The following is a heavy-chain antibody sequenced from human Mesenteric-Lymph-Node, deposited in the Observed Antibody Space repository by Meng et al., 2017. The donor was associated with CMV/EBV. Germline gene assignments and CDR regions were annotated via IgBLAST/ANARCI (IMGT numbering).Heavy chain of an antibody. Sequence: GGSLRLSCAASGFTFSSYWMHWVRQAPGKGLVWVSRINSDGSSTSYADSVKGRFTISRDNAKNSLYLQMNSLRAEDTAVYYCAREGHCSSTSCYKYFQHWGQGTLVTVSS. CDR2: INSDGSST. J-gene: IGHJ1*01. CDR1: GFTFSSYW. CDR3: AREGHCSSTSCYKYFQH. D-gene: IGHD2-2*01. V-gene: IGHV3-74*01.